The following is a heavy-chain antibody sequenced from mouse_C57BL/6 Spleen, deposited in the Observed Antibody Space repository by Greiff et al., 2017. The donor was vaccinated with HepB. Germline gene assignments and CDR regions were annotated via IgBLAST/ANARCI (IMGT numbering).Heavy chain of an antibody. CDR3: ARGWLRRETPFDY. V-gene: IGHV1-52*01. J-gene: IGHJ2*01. CDR1: GYTFTSYW. Sequence: QVQLQQPGAELVRPGSSVKLSCKASGYTFTSYWMHWVKPRPIQGLEWIGNIDPSDSEPHYNQKFKDKAKLTVDKSSSTAYMQLSSLTSEDSAVYYCARGWLRRETPFDYWGQGTTLTVSS. D-gene: IGHD2-2*01. CDR2: IDPSDSEP.